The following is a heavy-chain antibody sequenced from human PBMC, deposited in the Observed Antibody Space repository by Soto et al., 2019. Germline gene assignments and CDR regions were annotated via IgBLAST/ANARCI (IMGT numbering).Heavy chain of an antibody. Sequence: QVQLVQSGAEEKKPGASVKVSCKASGYTFTSYAMHWVRQAPGQRLEWMGWINAGNGNTKYSKKFQGRVTITRDTSASTAYMEISSLRSDDTAVYYCWRDIVADVWGQGTTVTVSS. CDR3: WRDIVADV. V-gene: IGHV1-3*05. CDR1: GYTFTSYA. CDR2: INAGNGNT. D-gene: IGHD2-15*01. J-gene: IGHJ6*02.